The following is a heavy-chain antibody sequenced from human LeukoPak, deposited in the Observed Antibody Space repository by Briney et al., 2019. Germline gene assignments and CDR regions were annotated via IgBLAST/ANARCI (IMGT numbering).Heavy chain of an antibody. V-gene: IGHV3-48*04. CDR2: ISSSGSTI. Sequence: GGSLRLSCAASGFTFSSYSMNWVRQAPGKGLEWISYISSSGSTINYADSVKGRFTISRDNAKNSLYLQMNSLRAEDTAVYYCARDGLVGATYNWFDPWGQGTLVTVSS. J-gene: IGHJ5*02. CDR3: ARDGLVGATYNWFDP. CDR1: GFTFSSYS. D-gene: IGHD1-26*01.